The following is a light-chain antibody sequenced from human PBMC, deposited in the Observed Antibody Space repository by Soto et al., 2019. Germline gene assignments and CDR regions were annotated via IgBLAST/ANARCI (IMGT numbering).Light chain of an antibody. CDR2: TVS. CDR3: MQGIPWPIT. J-gene: IGKJ5*01. CDR1: QSLVHTDGIAY. Sequence: DVVMTQSPLSLPVSLGQPASISCRSSQSLVHTDGIAYLNWFHQRPGQSPSRLIYTVSNRDSGVPARFSGSGSGTDFTLKISRVKAEDVGVYYCMQGIPWPITFGQGTRLEIK. V-gene: IGKV2-30*02.